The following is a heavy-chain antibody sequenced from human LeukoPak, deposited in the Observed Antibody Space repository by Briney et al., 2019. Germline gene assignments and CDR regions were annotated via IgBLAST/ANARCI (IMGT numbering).Heavy chain of an antibody. J-gene: IGHJ4*02. CDR3: ARVAAADYFDY. CDR1: GYTFISYG. V-gene: IGHV1-18*01. Sequence: ASVKVSCKASGYTFISYGISWVRQAPGQGLERMGWINPYNGNTNYAQKLQGRVTMTTDTSTSTVYMELRSLRSDDTAVYYCARVAAADYFDYWGQGTLVTVSS. CDR2: INPYNGNT. D-gene: IGHD6-13*01.